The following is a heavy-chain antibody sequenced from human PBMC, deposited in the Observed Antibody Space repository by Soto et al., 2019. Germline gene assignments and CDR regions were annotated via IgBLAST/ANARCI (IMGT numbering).Heavy chain of an antibody. CDR1: GFTFSSYA. CDR3: ARAKGWFDP. J-gene: IGHJ5*02. Sequence: GGSLRLSCAASGFTFSSYAMHWVRQAPGKGLEYVSAISSNGGSTYYANSVKGRFTISRDNSKNTLYLQMGSLRAEDMAVYYCARAKGWFDPWGQGTLVTVSS. V-gene: IGHV3-64*01. D-gene: IGHD5-12*01. CDR2: ISSNGGST.